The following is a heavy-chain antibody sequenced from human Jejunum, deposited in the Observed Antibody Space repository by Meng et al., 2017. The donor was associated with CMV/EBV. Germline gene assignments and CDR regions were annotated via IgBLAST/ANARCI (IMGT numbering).Heavy chain of an antibody. D-gene: IGHD1-1*01. J-gene: IGHJ4*02. CDR1: GFSFSTYA. CDR3: AKSTTNTWSTFDS. V-gene: IGHV3-23*01. Sequence: SGFSFSTYAMTWVRQAPGKGLEWVSTISGSGGGTPYYADSVKGRFTISRDNPKNTLYLQMNSLTVEDTAVYYCAKSTTNTWSTFDSWGQGSLVTVSS. CDR2: ISGSGGGT.